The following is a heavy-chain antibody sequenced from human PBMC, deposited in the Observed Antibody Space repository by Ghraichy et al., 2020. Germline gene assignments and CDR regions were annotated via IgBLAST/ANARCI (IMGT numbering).Heavy chain of an antibody. CDR3: AREGGGAGYYYGMDV. CDR1: GFTVSSNY. Sequence: LSLTCAASGFTVSSNYMSWVRQAPGKGLEWVSVIYSGGSTYYADSVKGRFTISRDNSKNTLYIQMNSLRAEDTAVYYCAREGGGAGYYYGMDVWGQGTTVTVSS. D-gene: IGHD3-16*01. V-gene: IGHV3-53*01. CDR2: IYSGGST. J-gene: IGHJ6*02.